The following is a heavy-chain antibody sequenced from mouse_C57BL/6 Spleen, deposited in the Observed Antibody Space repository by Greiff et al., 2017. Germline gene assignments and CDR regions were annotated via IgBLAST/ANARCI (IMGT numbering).Heavy chain of an antibody. CDR2: IYPGSGNT. J-gene: IGHJ1*03. D-gene: IGHD1-1*01. CDR1: GYTFTDYY. CDR3: ARCDGSSPRYWYFDV. Sequence: QVQLQQSGAELVRPGASVKLSCKASGYTFTDYYINWVKQRPGQGLEWIAMIYPGSGNTYYNEKFKGKATLTAEKSSSTAYMQLRSLTSEDSAVYFCARCDGSSPRYWYFDVWGTGTTVTVSS. V-gene: IGHV1-76*01.